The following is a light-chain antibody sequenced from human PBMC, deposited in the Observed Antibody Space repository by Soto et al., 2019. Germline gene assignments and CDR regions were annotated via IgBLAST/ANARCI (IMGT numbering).Light chain of an antibody. V-gene: IGKV4-1*01. J-gene: IGKJ3*01. CDR3: QHYYVPPFT. CDR2: WAS. CDR1: QSVLYSSDNKNY. Sequence: DIVMTQSPGSLAVSLGERATINCKSSQSVLYSSDNKNYLTWYQQKPGQPPKLLIYWASTRESGVPDRFSGSGSGTAFTLTISSLQAEDVAVYSCQHYYVPPFTFGPGTKVHIK.